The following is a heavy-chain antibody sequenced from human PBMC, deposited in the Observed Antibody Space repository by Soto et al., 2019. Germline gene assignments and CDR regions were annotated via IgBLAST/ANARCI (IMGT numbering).Heavy chain of an antibody. J-gene: IGHJ5*02. Sequence: QVQLVQSGAEVKKPGSSVKVSCKASGGTFSSYAISWVRQAPGQGLEWMERIIPIFGTANYAQKFQGRVTITADESTSPAYMELSSLRSEDTAVYYCARLRGIAAAGGQVEWWFDPWGQGTLVTVSS. CDR1: GGTFSSYA. V-gene: IGHV1-69*12. D-gene: IGHD6-13*01. CDR3: ARLRGIAAAGGQVEWWFDP. CDR2: IIPIFGTA.